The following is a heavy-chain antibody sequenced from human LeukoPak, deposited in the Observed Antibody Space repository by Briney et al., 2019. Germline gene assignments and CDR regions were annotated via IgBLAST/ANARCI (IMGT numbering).Heavy chain of an antibody. Sequence: PGRSLRLSCAASGFTFSSYAMHWVRQAPGKGLEWVTVISYDGTNKYYADSVKGRFTVSRDNSKNTVYLQMNTLRAEDTAVYYCAIGDGLGELSSSFDYWGQGTLVTVSS. J-gene: IGHJ4*02. V-gene: IGHV3-30*04. CDR3: AIGDGLGELSSSFDY. CDR1: GFTFSSYA. D-gene: IGHD3-16*02. CDR2: ISYDGTNK.